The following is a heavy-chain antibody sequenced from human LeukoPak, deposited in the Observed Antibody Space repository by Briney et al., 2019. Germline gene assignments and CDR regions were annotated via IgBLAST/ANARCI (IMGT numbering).Heavy chain of an antibody. CDR1: GFTVSSSY. J-gene: IGHJ4*02. CDR3: ASSPMVRGVGLFDY. Sequence: GGSLRLSCAASGFTVSSSYMSWVRQAPGKGLEWVSVIYSGGSTYYADSVKGRFTISRDNSKNTLYLQMNSLRAEDTAVYYCASSPMVRGVGLFDYWGQGTLVTVSS. D-gene: IGHD3-10*01. V-gene: IGHV3-53*01. CDR2: IYSGGST.